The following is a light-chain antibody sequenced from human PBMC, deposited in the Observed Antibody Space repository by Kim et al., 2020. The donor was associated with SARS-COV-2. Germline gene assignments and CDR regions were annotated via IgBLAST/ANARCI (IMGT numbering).Light chain of an antibody. CDR3: QVWDTNSDHWV. CDR2: YNN. V-gene: IGLV3-21*04. CDR1: NIGSKS. Sequence: SYELTQSPSVSMAPGETATIPCGGKNIGSKSVHWYQQKPGQAPVLVIYYNNDRPSGIPERISGSSSGDSATLTISRVEAGDEADYYCQVWDTNSDHWVFGGGTQLTVL. J-gene: IGLJ2*01.